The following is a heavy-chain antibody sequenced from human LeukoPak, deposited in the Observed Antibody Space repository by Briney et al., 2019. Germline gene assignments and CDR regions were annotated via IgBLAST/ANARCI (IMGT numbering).Heavy chain of an antibody. CDR1: GYTYTSYA. CDR2: ISAYNGNT. V-gene: IGHV1-18*01. CDR3: ARDRTRDSSGYTLDAFDI. D-gene: IGHD3-22*01. J-gene: IGHJ3*02. Sequence: ASVKVSCKASGYTYTSYAISWVRQAPGQGLEWLGWISAYNGNTNYAQKLQGGVTMTTDTSTSTAYMELRSLRSDDTAVYYCARDRTRDSSGYTLDAFDIWGQGTMVTVSS.